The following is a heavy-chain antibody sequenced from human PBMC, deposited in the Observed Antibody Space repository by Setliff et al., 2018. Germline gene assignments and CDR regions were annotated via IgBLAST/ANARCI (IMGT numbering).Heavy chain of an antibody. CDR3: ATNAGRSSSWYPRRPGEGHAFDI. CDR1: GYTLTELS. J-gene: IGHJ3*02. D-gene: IGHD6-13*01. V-gene: IGHV1-24*01. CDR2: FDPEDGET. Sequence: ASVKVSCKVSGYTLTELSRHWVRQAPGKGLEWMGGFDPEDGETIYAQKFQGRVTMTEDTSTDTAYMELSSLRSEDTAVYYCATNAGRSSSWYPRRPGEGHAFDIWGQGTVVTVS.